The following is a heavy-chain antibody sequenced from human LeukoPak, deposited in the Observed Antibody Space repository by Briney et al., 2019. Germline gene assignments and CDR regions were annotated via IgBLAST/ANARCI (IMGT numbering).Heavy chain of an antibody. J-gene: IGHJ3*02. CDR2: IYHSGST. V-gene: IGHV4-4*02. CDR3: ARAAVAGTEAGGDAFDI. CDR1: GGSISSNNW. Sequence: SETQSLTCAVSGGSISSNNWWSWVRQPPGKGLEWIGEIYHSGSTNYSPSLKSRVTISVDKSKNQFSLKLSSVTAADTAVYYCARAAVAGTEAGGDAFDIWGQGTMVTVSS. D-gene: IGHD6-19*01.